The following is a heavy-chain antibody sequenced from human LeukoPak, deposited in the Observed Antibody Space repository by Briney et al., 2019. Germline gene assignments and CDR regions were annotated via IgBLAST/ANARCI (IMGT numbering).Heavy chain of an antibody. V-gene: IGHV4-39*01. Sequence: PSETLSLTCTISGGSISSSSYYWGWIRQPPGKGLEWIGSIYYSGSTYYNPSLKSRVTISVDTSKNQFSLKLSSVTAADTAVYYCARLSLYNTQDYWGQGTLVTVSS. J-gene: IGHJ4*02. CDR3: ARLSLYNTQDY. D-gene: IGHD5-24*01. CDR1: GGSISSSSYY. CDR2: IYYSGST.